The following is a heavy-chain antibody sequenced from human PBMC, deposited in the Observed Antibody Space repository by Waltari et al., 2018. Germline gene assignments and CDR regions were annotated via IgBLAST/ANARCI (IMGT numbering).Heavy chain of an antibody. CDR2: ISGSGGAT. J-gene: IGHJ4*02. CDR1: GFTFTSYA. V-gene: IGHV3-23*04. Sequence: VRLVESGGGLVPPGGSLRLSCAASGFTFTSYAMSWVRQAPGKGLEWVSAISGSGGATYYADSMKGRFTISRDNSKNTVYLQINSLRAEDTAIYYCKGQTDYWGQGTLVTVSS. CDR3: KGQTDY.